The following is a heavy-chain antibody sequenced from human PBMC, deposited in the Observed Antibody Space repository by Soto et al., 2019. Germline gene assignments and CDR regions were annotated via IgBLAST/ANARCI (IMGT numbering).Heavy chain of an antibody. Sequence: GGSLRLSCATSGFTFSSFAISWVRQAPGKGLEWVSGIGGRGGGTIYADSVKGRFTLSTDTSKNTLHLQMNNLRAEDSALYYCAKDRCNSASCYFPGPRGFDYWGQGILVTVSS. CDR3: AKDRCNSASCYFPGPRGFDY. CDR1: GFTFSSFA. J-gene: IGHJ4*02. CDR2: IGGRGGGT. D-gene: IGHD2-2*01. V-gene: IGHV3-23*01.